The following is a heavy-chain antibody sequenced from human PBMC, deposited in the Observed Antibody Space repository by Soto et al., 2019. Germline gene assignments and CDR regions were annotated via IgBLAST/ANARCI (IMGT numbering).Heavy chain of an antibody. D-gene: IGHD3-10*01. CDR2: IYYSGST. V-gene: IGHV4-39*01. J-gene: IGHJ4*02. CDR1: GGSISSSSYY. Sequence: PSETLSLTCTVSGGSISSSSYYWGWIRQPPGKGLEWIGSIYYSGSTYYNPSLKGRVTISVDTSKNQFSLKPSSVTAADTAVYYCATLWFGESPYWGQGTLVTVSS. CDR3: ATLWFGESPY.